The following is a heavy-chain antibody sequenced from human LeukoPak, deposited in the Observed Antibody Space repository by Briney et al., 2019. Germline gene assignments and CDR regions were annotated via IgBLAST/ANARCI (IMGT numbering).Heavy chain of an antibody. V-gene: IGHV4-34*01. CDR1: GGSFSGYY. D-gene: IGHD2-15*01. CDR2: INHSGST. CDR3: ARGGLRRAYNWFDP. J-gene: IGHJ5*02. Sequence: SETLSLTCAVYGGSFSGYYWSWIRQPPGKGLEGIGEINHSGSTNYNPSLKSRVTISVDTSKNQFSLKLSSVTAADAAVYYCARGGLRRAYNWFDPWGQGTLVTVAS.